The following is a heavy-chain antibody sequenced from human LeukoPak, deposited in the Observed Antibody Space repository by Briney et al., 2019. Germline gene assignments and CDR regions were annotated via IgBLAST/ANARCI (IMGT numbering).Heavy chain of an antibody. CDR2: INPNSGGT. CDR3: ARDGYNWNDLDY. Sequence: ASVKVSCKASGYTFTGYYIHWVRQAPGQGLEWMGWINPNSGGTNYAQNFQGRVTMTRDTSISTAYMDLSRLRSDDTAVYYCARDGYNWNDLDYWGQGTLVTVSS. D-gene: IGHD1-1*01. V-gene: IGHV1-2*02. J-gene: IGHJ4*02. CDR1: GYTFTGYY.